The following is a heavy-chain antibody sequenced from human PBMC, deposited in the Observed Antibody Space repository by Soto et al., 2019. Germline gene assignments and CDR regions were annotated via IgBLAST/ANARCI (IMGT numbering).Heavy chain of an antibody. CDR2: INPSGGST. CDR1: GYTFSNHS. Sequence: AVVKGSCKASGYTFSNHSIHWVRQVPGECLEWVGVINPSGGSTHFAQKFQGRVTMTRVTSTSTVFMEVSSLRSEDTAVYYCARGDFVVIPPANSSIDYWGQGTLVTVSS. CDR3: ARGDFVVIPPANSSIDY. V-gene: IGHV1-46*01. D-gene: IGHD2-2*01. J-gene: IGHJ4*02.